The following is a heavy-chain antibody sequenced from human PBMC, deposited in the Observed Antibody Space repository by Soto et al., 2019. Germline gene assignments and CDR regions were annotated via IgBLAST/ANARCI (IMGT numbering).Heavy chain of an antibody. CDR1: GYTFTSYG. V-gene: IGHV1-18*01. CDR3: ARVTSYSYGMAV. J-gene: IGHJ6*02. Sequence: QVELVQSGAEVKKPGASVKVSCKASGYTFTSYGISWVRQAPGQGLEWMGWNSAYNGNTNYVQKLQGRVTMTPDTSTSTAYMELRSLSSDGTAVYCCARVTSYSYGMAVWGQGTRVTVSS. CDR2: NSAYNGNT.